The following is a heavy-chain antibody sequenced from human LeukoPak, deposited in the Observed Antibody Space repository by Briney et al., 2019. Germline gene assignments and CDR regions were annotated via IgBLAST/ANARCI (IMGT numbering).Heavy chain of an antibody. CDR3: ARDGTYYYDSSGLWIDAFDI. CDR1: GFTFSSYS. Sequence: GGSLRLSCAASGFTFSSYSMNWVRQAPGKGLERVSYISSSSSTIYYADSVKGRFTISRDNAKNSLYLQMNSLRAEDTAVYYCARDGTYYYDSSGLWIDAFDIWGQGTMVTVSS. CDR2: ISSSSSTI. D-gene: IGHD3-22*01. J-gene: IGHJ3*02. V-gene: IGHV3-48*04.